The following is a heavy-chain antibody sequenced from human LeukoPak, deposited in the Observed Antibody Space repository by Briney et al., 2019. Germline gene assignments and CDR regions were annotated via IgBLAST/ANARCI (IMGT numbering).Heavy chain of an antibody. D-gene: IGHD3-22*01. CDR2: INHSGST. Sequence: PSETLSLTCAVYGGSFSGYYWRWIRQPPGKGLEWIGEINHSGSTNYNPSLKSRVTISVDTSKNQFSLKLSSVTAADTAVYYCARGFRDYDSSGSDYWGQRTLVTVSS. CDR1: GGSFSGYY. J-gene: IGHJ4*02. CDR3: ARGFRDYDSSGSDY. V-gene: IGHV4-34*01.